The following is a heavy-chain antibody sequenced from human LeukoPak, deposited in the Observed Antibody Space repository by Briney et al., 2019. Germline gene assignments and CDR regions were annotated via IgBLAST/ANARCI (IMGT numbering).Heavy chain of an antibody. D-gene: IGHD6-13*01. CDR1: GVPFSDFY. V-gene: IGHV3-11*03. CDR3: AAGTAADH. J-gene: IGHJ4*02. Sequence: PGGSLRLSCVVSGVPFSDFYMNWIRQAPGKGLEWISYISSSSSYTDYAESVKGRFTISRDNAKSALYLEMNDLRVEDTAVYYCAAGTAADHWGQGTLVIVSS. CDR2: ISSSSSYT.